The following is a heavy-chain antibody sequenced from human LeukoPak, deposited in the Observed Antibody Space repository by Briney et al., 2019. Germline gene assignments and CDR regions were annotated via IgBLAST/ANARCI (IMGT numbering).Heavy chain of an antibody. CDR2: IYYSGST. J-gene: IGHJ4*02. CDR3: ARETYYYGSGIDY. D-gene: IGHD3-10*01. V-gene: IGHV4-59*01. CDR1: GGSISSYY. Sequence: NPSETLSLTCTVSGGSISSYYWSWIRQPPGKGLEWIGYIYYSGSTNYNPSLKSRVTISVDTSKNQFSLKLSSVTAADTAVYYCARETYYYGSGIDYWGQGTLVTVSS.